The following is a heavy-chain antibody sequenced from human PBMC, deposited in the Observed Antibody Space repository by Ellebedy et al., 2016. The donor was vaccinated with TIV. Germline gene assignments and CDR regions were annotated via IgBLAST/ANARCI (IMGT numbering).Heavy chain of an antibody. D-gene: IGHD2/OR15-2a*01. J-gene: IGHJ5*02. CDR3: ARDWTRGGGYFASWFDP. CDR2: VYHSGHT. V-gene: IGHV4-4*02. Sequence: MPSETLSLTCGVSGGSINSDNYWSWVRQSPGRGLAWIGEVYHSGHTNYNPSLRSRVRISVDKSKSQFSLRLRSMTAADTAVYYCARDWTRGGGYFASWFDPWGQGTPVTVSS. CDR1: GGSINSDNY.